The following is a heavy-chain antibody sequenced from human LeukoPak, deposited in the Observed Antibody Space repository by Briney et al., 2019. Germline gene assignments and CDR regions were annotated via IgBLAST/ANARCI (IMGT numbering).Heavy chain of an antibody. Sequence: GGSLRLSCAASEFSVGSNYMTWVRQAPGKGLEWVSLIYSGGSTYYADSVKGRFTISRDNSKNTLYLQMNSLRAEDTAVYYCARDLVQYSYGSGSPAGYWGQGTLVTVSS. D-gene: IGHD3-10*01. V-gene: IGHV3-66*02. CDR1: EFSVGSNY. CDR3: ARDLVQYSYGSGSPAGY. J-gene: IGHJ4*02. CDR2: IYSGGST.